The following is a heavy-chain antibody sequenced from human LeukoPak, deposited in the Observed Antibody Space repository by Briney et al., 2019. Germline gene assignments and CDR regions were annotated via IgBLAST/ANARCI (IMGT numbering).Heavy chain of an antibody. CDR3: ATMGATTTDY. CDR1: GFTFDDYA. CDR2: ISWNSGSI. Sequence: GRSLRLSCAASGFTFDDYAMHWVRQAPGKGLEWVSGISWNSGSIGYADSVKGRFTISRDNAKNSLYLQMNSLRAEDTASYYCATMGATTTDYWGQGTLVTVSS. J-gene: IGHJ4*02. V-gene: IGHV3-9*01. D-gene: IGHD1-26*01.